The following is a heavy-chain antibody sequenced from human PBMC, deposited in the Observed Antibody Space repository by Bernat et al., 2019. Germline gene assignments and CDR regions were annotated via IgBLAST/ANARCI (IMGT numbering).Heavy chain of an antibody. CDR3: ARIRSGYQLDC. V-gene: IGHV3-64*07. CDR2: LSSTGGNT. J-gene: IGHJ4*02. CDR1: GFTLSSHG. Sequence: EVQLVESGGGLVQRGGSLRLSCEASGFTLSSHGMHWFRQAPGKGLEFVSALSSTGGNTYYADSVRGRFTISRDDSKNTLYLQMGSLRAEDMAVYYCARIRSGYQLDCWGQGTLVTVSS. D-gene: IGHD3-3*01.